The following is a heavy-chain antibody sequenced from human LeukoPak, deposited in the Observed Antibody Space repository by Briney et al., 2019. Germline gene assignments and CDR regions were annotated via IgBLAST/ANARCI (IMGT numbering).Heavy chain of an antibody. CDR1: GGSINSYH. CDR3: ARDSGSVEMATIGWIDY. V-gene: IGHV4-59*12. Sequence: SETLSLTCNVSGGSINSYHWSWIRQPPGKGLEWIGYIYYSGSSNYNPSLKSRVTISVDTSKNQFSLKLSSVTAADTAVYYCARDSGSVEMATIGWIDYWGQGTLVTVSS. D-gene: IGHD5-24*01. CDR2: IYYSGSS. J-gene: IGHJ4*02.